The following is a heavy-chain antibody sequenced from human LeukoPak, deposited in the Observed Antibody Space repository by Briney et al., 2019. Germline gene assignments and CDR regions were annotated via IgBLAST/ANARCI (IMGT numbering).Heavy chain of an antibody. V-gene: IGHV4-34*01. CDR3: ARGFGSYWRGVYFDY. Sequence: TSETLSLTCAVYGGSFSGYYWSWIRQPPGKGLEWIGEINHSGSTNYNPSLESRVTISVDTSKNQFSLKLSSVTAADTAVYYCARGFGSYWRGVYFDYWGQGTLVTVSS. CDR1: GGSFSGYY. CDR2: INHSGST. J-gene: IGHJ4*02. D-gene: IGHD1-26*01.